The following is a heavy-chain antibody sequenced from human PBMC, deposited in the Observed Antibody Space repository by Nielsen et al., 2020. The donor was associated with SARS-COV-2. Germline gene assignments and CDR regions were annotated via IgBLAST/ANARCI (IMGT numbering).Heavy chain of an antibody. CDR1: GFTFSSYA. V-gene: IGHV3-23*01. J-gene: IGHJ6*02. Sequence: GESLKISCVGSGFTFSSYAMSWVRQAPGKGLEWVSSISTNGGGTYYAGSVKGRLTISRDNSKNTLYLQMNSLRAEDTAVYYCARGGGGMDVWGQGTTVTVSS. D-gene: IGHD3-16*01. CDR2: ISTNGGGT. CDR3: ARGGGGMDV.